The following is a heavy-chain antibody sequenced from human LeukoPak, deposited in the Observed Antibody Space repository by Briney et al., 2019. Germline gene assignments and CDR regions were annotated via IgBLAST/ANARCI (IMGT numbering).Heavy chain of an antibody. V-gene: IGHV3-11*06. D-gene: IGHD3-22*01. CDR1: GFTFSDYY. Sequence: GGSLRLSCAASGFTFSDYYMSWIRQAPGKGLEWVSYISSSSSYTNYADSVKGRFTISRDNAKNSLYLQMNSLRAGDTAVYYCARDGGDYYDSSGYPFHHWGQGTLVTVSS. CDR2: ISSSSSYT. J-gene: IGHJ1*01. CDR3: ARDGGDYYDSSGYPFHH.